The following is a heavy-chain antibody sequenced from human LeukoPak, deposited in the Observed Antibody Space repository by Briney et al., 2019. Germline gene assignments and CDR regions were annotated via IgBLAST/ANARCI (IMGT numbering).Heavy chain of an antibody. D-gene: IGHD5-18*01. CDR2: INPNSGDT. V-gene: IGHV1-2*02. CDR1: GYTFTDYY. Sequence: GVSVKVSCKASGYTFTDYYMYWVRQAPGQGLEWMGWINPNSGDTNFAQKFQVRVTMTRDTSISTAYMDLNRLRSDDTAVYYCARAGYSYGYDYWGQGTLVTVSS. CDR3: ARAGYSYGYDY. J-gene: IGHJ4*02.